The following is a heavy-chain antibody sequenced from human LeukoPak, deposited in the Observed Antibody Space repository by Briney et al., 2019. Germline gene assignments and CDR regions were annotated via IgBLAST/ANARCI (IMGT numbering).Heavy chain of an antibody. J-gene: IGHJ4*02. CDR3: ARGMMVTFGGVMITPPSFDF. D-gene: IGHD3-16*01. CDR1: GYSISSGFY. Sequence: SETLSLTCTVSGYSISSGFYWGWIRQPPGKGLEWIGSMSHSGSTYYNPSLKSLFTISVDSSKNQFSLRLSSVTAADTAVYYCARGMMVTFGGVMITPPSFDFWGQGTLVTVSS. V-gene: IGHV4-38-2*02. CDR2: MSHSGST.